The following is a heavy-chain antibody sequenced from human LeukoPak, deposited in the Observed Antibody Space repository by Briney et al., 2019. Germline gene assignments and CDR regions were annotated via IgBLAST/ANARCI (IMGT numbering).Heavy chain of an antibody. V-gene: IGHV4-59*01. CDR2: IYYSGST. Sequence: PSETLSLTCTVSGGYISSYYWSWIRQPPGKGLEWIGYIYYSGSTNYNPSLKSRVTISVDTSKNQFSLKLSSVTAADTAVYYCARADFDYGDETWGQGTLVTVSS. D-gene: IGHD4-17*01. CDR1: GGYISSYY. J-gene: IGHJ4*02. CDR3: ARADFDYGDET.